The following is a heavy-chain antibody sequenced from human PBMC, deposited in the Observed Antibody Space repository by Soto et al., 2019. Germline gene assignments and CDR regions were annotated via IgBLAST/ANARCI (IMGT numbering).Heavy chain of an antibody. J-gene: IGHJ2*01. CDR2: IYSGGST. Sequence: PGGSLRLSCAASGFTVSSNYMSWVRQAPGKGLEWVSVIYSGGSTYYADSVKGRFTISRDNSKNTLYLQMNSLRAEDTAVYYCARDIGPTDSSGSYFDLWGRGTLVTVSS. CDR1: GFTVSSNY. V-gene: IGHV3-53*01. CDR3: ARDIGPTDSSGSYFDL. D-gene: IGHD3-22*01.